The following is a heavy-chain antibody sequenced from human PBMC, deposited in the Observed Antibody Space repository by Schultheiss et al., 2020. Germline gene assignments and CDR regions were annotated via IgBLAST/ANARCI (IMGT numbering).Heavy chain of an antibody. CDR2: IWYDGSNK. D-gene: IGHD1-1*01. CDR3: AKGYRGGNYYYYYMDV. V-gene: IGHV3-33*06. Sequence: GGSVRLSCAASGFTVSSNYMSWVRQAPGKGLEWVAVIWYDGSNKYYADSVKGRFTISRDNSKNTLYLQMNSLRAEDTAVYYCAKGYRGGNYYYYYMDVWGKGTTVTVSS. J-gene: IGHJ6*03. CDR1: GFTVSSNY.